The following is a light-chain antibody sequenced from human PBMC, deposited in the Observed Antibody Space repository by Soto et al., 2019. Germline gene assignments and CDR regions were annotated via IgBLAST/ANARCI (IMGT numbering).Light chain of an antibody. J-gene: IGKJ3*01. CDR1: QSISRY. V-gene: IGKV1-39*01. CDR3: QQWYNGPFT. Sequence: DIQMTQSPSSLSASVGDRVTVTCRAGQSISRYLNWYQQKPGKAPKLLIYSASTLQTGVPSRFSGSGSGTGCTLTLCSLQPEDFAPYYCQQWYNGPFTFGPGTKVDF. CDR2: SAS.